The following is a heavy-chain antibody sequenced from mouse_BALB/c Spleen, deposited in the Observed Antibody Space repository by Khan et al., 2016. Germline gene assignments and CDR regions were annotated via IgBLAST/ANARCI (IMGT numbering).Heavy chain of an antibody. Sequence: EVELVASGGGLVQPGGSLKLSCAASGFTFSSYGMSWVRQTPDKRLELVATINSNGGSTYYPDSVKGRFPISRDNAKNTLYLQMSSLKSDDPAMYYCASDSAYYGNPFAYWGQGTLVTVSA. J-gene: IGHJ3*01. D-gene: IGHD2-10*01. V-gene: IGHV5-6-3*01. CDR3: ASDSAYYGNPFAY. CDR2: INSNGGST. CDR1: GFTFSSYG.